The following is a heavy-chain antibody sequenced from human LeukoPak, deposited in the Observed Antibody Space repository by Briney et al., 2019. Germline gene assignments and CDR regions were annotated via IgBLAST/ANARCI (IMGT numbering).Heavy chain of an antibody. D-gene: IGHD1-26*01. J-gene: IGHJ2*01. CDR1: GFTFSTYS. Sequence: GGSLRLSCAASGFTFSTYSMTWVRQAPGKGLEWVSSIPGNSRYIYYADSVKGRFTISRDNAKNSLFLQMNSLRDEDTAVYYCAKDRAVGYFDLWGRGTLVIVSS. V-gene: IGHV3-21*06. CDR3: AKDRAVGYFDL. CDR2: IPGNSRYI.